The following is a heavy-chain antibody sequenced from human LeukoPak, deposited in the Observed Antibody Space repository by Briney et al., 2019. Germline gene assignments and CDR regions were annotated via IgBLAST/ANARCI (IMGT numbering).Heavy chain of an antibody. CDR3: AGERNCGGDCYQGSWFDP. Sequence: PGGSLRLYCAASGFSFSSYSMNWLRQAPGKWLEWVSYITSSGGITYYADSVKGRFTVSRDNAKNSLFLQMNSLRAEDTAIYYCAGERNCGGDCYQGSWFDPWGQGTLVTVSS. CDR2: ITSSGGIT. D-gene: IGHD2-21*02. J-gene: IGHJ5*02. V-gene: IGHV3-48*04. CDR1: GFSFSSYS.